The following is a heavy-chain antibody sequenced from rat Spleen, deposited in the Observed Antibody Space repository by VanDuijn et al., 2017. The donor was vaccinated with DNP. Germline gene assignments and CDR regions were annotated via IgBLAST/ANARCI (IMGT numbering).Heavy chain of an antibody. CDR3: ASADY. CDR1: GYSITSNY. J-gene: IGHJ2*01. CDR2: INSAGST. Sequence: EVQLQESGPGLVKPSQSLSLTCSVTGYSITSNYWGWIRKFPGNKLEWMGYINSAGSTNYNPSLKSRISITRDTSKNQFFLQVNSVTTEDTATYYCASADYWGQGVMVTVSS. V-gene: IGHV3-3*01.